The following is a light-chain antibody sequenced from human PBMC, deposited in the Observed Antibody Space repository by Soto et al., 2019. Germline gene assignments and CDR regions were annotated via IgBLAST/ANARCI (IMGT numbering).Light chain of an antibody. CDR1: SSDVGGYIY. CDR3: SSYTSSSTLYV. J-gene: IGLJ1*01. V-gene: IGLV2-14*01. Sequence: QSALTQPASVSGSPGQSITISCTGTSSDVGGYIYVSWYQQHPGKAPKLMIYEVTNRPSGVSIRFSGSKSGNTASLTISGLQAEDEANYYCSSYTSSSTLYVFGTGTKVTVL. CDR2: EVT.